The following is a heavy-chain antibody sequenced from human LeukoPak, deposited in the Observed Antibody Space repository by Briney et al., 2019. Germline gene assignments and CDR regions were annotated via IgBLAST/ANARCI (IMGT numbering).Heavy chain of an antibody. Sequence: GGSLRLSCAASGFTFSSYEMNWVRQAPGKGLEWVSYISSSGSTIYYADSVKGRFTISRDNAKNSLYLQMNGLRAEDTAVYYCAREERRITAMVPYAFDIWGQGTMVTVSS. CDR2: ISSSGSTI. CDR1: GFTFSSYE. D-gene: IGHD5-18*01. J-gene: IGHJ3*02. V-gene: IGHV3-48*03. CDR3: AREERRITAMVPYAFDI.